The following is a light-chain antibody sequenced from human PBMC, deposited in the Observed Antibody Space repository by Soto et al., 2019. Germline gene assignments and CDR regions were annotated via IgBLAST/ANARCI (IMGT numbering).Light chain of an antibody. CDR3: QQYGTFPWT. Sequence: DIQMTQSPSTLSASVGDRVTITCRASQSISNWLAWYQQRPGKAPKLLIYKASSLESGVPSRFSGSGSGTQFTLTISSLQPDDFATYYCQQYGTFPWTFGQGNKV. J-gene: IGKJ1*01. CDR2: KAS. CDR1: QSISNW. V-gene: IGKV1-5*03.